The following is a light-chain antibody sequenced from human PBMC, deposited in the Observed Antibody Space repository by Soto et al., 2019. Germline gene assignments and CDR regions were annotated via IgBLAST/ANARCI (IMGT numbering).Light chain of an antibody. CDR3: QQYDNLPIT. V-gene: IGKV1-33*01. CDR1: QGIGTY. J-gene: IGKJ5*01. Sequence: IQLTQSPSSLSASVGDRATVTCRASQGIGTYLVWYQQKSGKAPTVLIYASSTLQTGVPSRFSGSGSGTDFTFTISSLQPEDIATYYCQQYDNLPITFGQGTRLEI. CDR2: ASS.